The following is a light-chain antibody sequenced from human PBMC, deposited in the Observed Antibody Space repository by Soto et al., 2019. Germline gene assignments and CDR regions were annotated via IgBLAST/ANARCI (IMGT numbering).Light chain of an antibody. J-gene: IGKJ2*01. V-gene: IGKV3-20*01. CDR1: QSVSSN. CDR3: QQFGSSLYT. Sequence: EMVMTQSPAPLSVSPGERATLSCRASQSVSSNLAWYQQKPGQAPRLLIYGASRRATGIPDRFSGSGSGTDFTLTISGLEPEDFAVYYCQQFGSSLYTFGQRTKVDIK. CDR2: GAS.